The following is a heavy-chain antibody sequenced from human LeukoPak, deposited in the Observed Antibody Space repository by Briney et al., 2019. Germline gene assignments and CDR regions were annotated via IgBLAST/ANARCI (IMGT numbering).Heavy chain of an antibody. CDR3: TRVFYYGSRYYYMDV. D-gene: IGHD3-10*01. CDR1: GFTFSSYG. CDR2: IKQDGSQK. V-gene: IGHV3-7*01. Sequence: PGGSLRLSCAASGFTFSSYGMSWVRQPPGKGLEWVANIKQDGSQKYYVDSLKGRFTISRDNAKNSRYLQMNNLRAEDTAIYYCTRVFYYGSRYYYMDVWGKGTTVTISS. J-gene: IGHJ6*03.